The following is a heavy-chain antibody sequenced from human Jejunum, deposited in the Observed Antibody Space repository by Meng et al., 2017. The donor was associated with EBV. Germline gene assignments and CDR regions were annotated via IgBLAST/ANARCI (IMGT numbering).Heavy chain of an antibody. V-gene: IGHV1-8*01. Sequence: QVLVVQLGAEGKKPGASWKVSSRDSGYTFTGYDINWGRQVTGKGVEWMGWINVIRGNTGYEQKFQGKITMTRDTSINTAYMELSSLRSDDTAVYYCARVGNPGAEYFQHWGQGTLVTVSS. CDR3: ARVGNPGAEYFQH. CDR1: GYTFTGYD. CDR2: INVIRGNT. D-gene: IGHD1-14*01. J-gene: IGHJ1*01.